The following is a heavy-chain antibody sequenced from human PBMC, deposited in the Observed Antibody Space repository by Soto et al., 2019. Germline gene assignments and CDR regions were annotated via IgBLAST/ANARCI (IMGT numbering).Heavy chain of an antibody. CDR3: AHIPNYYQYDWFDP. Sequence: QITLKESGPTLVKPTQTLTLTCTSSGFSLTTRGVGVGWIRQPPGKALECLALIYWDDDKRYSPSLQSRLSIPKDTSKNQVVLTMTNVDPVDTATYYCAHIPNYYQYDWFDPWGQGPLVSVSS. CDR1: GFSLTTRGVG. D-gene: IGHD3-16*01. CDR2: IYWDDDK. V-gene: IGHV2-5*02. J-gene: IGHJ5*02.